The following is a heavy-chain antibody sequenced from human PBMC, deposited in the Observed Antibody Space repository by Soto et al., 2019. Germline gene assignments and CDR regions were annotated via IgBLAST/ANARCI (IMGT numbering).Heavy chain of an antibody. D-gene: IGHD1-26*01. CDR1: GDSISSDYYH. Sequence: SLTCTVSGDSISSDYYHWTWIRQSPGKGLEWIGYIHHSGSILYNPSLKSRVTISVDTSKNQFSLHLTSVTAADSAVYFCARGRAWAPYNWFDPWGQGTLVTVSS. CDR2: IHHSGSI. CDR3: ARGRAWAPYNWFDP. V-gene: IGHV4-30-4*08. J-gene: IGHJ5*02.